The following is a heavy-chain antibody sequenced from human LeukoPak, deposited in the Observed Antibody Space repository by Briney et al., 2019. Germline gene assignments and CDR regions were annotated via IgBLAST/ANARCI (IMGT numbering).Heavy chain of an antibody. CDR1: GGSINSISYY. V-gene: IGHV4-39*07. J-gene: IGHJ6*02. CDR2: ITYSGTT. CDR3: ARLSVAGTYFYYYGMDV. Sequence: PSETLSLTCSVSGGSINSISYYWGWIRQPPGKGLEWIGSITYSGTTYYNPSLTSRVTISVDKSKNQFSLKLSSVTAADTAVYYCARLSVAGTYFYYYGMDVWGQGTTVTVSS. D-gene: IGHD6-19*01.